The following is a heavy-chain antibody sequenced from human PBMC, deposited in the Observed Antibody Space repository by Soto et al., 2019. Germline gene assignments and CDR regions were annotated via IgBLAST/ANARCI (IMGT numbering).Heavy chain of an antibody. CDR1: GDSVTSVSDY. CDR3: AGGVGLGYYYCPTDL. V-gene: IGHV4-61*01. Sequence: QVQLQESGPGLLKPSETLSLPCTVSGDSVTSVSDYWSWIRQPPGKGLEWIGYIYYSGSADYNPSLGSRVTISIDTSKNQFSLILSSVYAADTAVYYSAGGVGLGYYYCPTDLRGQGTTVTVSS. CDR2: IYYSGSA. D-gene: IGHD3-16*01. J-gene: IGHJ6*02.